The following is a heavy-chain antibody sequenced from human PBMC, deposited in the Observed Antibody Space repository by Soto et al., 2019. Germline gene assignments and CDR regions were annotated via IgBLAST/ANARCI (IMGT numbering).Heavy chain of an antibody. CDR1: GYSFSSYW. CDR3: ARSDYWRDQSRIDS. V-gene: IGHV5-51*01. Sequence: EVQLVQSGAEVKKPGESLKLSCKGSGYSFSSYWLGWVRQMPGKGLEWIGGIYPGDSDTRYSPAFQGHVSISADTSISTAYLNWTSLKASDSGIYYCARSDYWRDQSRIDSWGQGTPVTVSA. J-gene: IGHJ5*01. CDR2: IYPGDSDT. D-gene: IGHD3-3*01.